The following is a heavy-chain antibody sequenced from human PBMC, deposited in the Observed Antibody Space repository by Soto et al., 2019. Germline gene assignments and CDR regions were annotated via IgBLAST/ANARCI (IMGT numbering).Heavy chain of an antibody. CDR3: AKGHDYGDYRVVGDAFDI. Sequence: QVQLVESGGGAVQPGRSLRLSCAASGFTFSSYGMHWVRQAPGKGLAWVAVISYDGSNKYYADSVKGRFTISRDNSKNTLYLQMNSLGAEDTAVYYCAKGHDYGDYRVVGDAFDIWGQGTMVTVSS. D-gene: IGHD4-17*01. CDR2: ISYDGSNK. CDR1: GFTFSSYG. V-gene: IGHV3-30*18. J-gene: IGHJ3*02.